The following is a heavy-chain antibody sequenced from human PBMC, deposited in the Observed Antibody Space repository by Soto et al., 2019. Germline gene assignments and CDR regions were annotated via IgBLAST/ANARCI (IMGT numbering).Heavy chain of an antibody. V-gene: IGHV3-23*01. CDR1: GFTFSSYA. CDR2: ISGSGGST. CDR3: AKDGRYCSGGSCYFDY. Sequence: EVQLLESGVGLVQPGGSLRLSCAASGFTFSSYAMSWVRQAPGKGLEWVSAISGSGGSTYYADSVKGRFTISRDNSKNTLYLQMNSLRAEDTAVYYCAKDGRYCSGGSCYFDYWGQGTLVTVSS. J-gene: IGHJ4*02. D-gene: IGHD2-15*01.